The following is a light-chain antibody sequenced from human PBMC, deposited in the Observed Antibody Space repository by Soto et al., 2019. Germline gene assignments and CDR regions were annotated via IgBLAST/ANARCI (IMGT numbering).Light chain of an antibody. CDR3: QQYETFPGT. Sequence: HMAQRPYTRSAADRDTITVACRASQSVSGWLAWYQQKPGEFPKLLIYDASALPRGVPSRFSGSGSGTKFTLTIASLQPEDFATYYCQQYETFPGTFGPGTKVDI. J-gene: IGKJ1*01. CDR1: QSVSGW. V-gene: IGKV1-5*01. CDR2: DAS.